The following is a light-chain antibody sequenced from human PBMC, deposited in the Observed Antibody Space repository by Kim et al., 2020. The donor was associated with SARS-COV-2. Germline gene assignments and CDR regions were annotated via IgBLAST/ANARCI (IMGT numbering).Light chain of an antibody. CDR1: SSDVGGYDY. Sequence: QSALTQPASVSGSPGQSITISCTGTSSDVGGYDYVSWYQQHPGKAPKLMIYDVSNRPSGVSNRFSASKSGNTASLTISALQAEDEAYYYCISRTSSSTYVFGTGTKVTVL. V-gene: IGLV2-14*03. J-gene: IGLJ1*01. CDR2: DVS. CDR3: ISRTSSSTYV.